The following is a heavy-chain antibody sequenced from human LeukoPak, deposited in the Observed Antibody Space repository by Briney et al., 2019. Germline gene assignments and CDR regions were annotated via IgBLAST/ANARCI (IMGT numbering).Heavy chain of an antibody. CDR2: ISYDGSNK. D-gene: IGHD2-8*01. V-gene: IGHV3-30*01. J-gene: IGHJ6*03. CDR1: GFTFSSYA. CDR3: ARDRVMRGMDYYYYMDV. Sequence: GRSLRLSCAASGFTFSSYAMHWVRQAPGKGLEWVAVISYDGSNKYYADSVKGRFTISRDNSKSTLYLQMNSLRAEDTAVYYCARDRVMRGMDYYYYMDVWGKGTTVTVSS.